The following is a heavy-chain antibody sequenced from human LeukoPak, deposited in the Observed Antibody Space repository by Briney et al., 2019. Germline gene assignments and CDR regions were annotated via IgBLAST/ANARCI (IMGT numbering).Heavy chain of an antibody. CDR2: INHSGST. V-gene: IGHV4-34*01. CDR3: ARGRLGGGWSHVWFGEFAFDY. Sequence: SETLSLTCAVYGGSFSGYYWSWIRQPPGKGLEWIGEINHSGSTNYNPSPKSRVTISVDTSKNQFSLKLSSVTAADTAVYYCARGRLGGGWSHVWFGEFAFDYWGQGTLVTVSS. CDR1: GGSFSGYY. D-gene: IGHD3-10*01. J-gene: IGHJ4*02.